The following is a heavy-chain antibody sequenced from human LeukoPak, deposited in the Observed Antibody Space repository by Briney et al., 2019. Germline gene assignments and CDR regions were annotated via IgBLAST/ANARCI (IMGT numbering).Heavy chain of an antibody. CDR3: ARGATTLYAFDY. J-gene: IGHJ4*02. D-gene: IGHD3-3*01. CDR1: GGTFSSYA. CDR2: IIPIFGTA. V-gene: IGHV1-69*13. Sequence: SVKVSCKASGGTFSSYAISWVRQAPGQGLEWMGGIIPIFGTANYAQKFQGRVTITADESTSTAYMELSSLRSEDTAVYCCARGATTLYAFDYWGQGTLVTVSS.